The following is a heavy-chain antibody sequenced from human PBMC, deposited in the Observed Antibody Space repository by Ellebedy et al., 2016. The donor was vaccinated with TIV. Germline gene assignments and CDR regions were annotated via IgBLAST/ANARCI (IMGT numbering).Heavy chain of an antibody. Sequence: SETLSLTCTVSGGSISSYYWSWIRQPAGKGLEWIGRIYTSGSTNYNPSLKSRVTISVDTSKNQFSLNLNSVTAADTAVYYCARDLAEGRFDPWGQGTLVTVSS. CDR2: IYTSGST. V-gene: IGHV4-4*07. CDR3: ARDLAEGRFDP. J-gene: IGHJ5*02. CDR1: GGSISSYY.